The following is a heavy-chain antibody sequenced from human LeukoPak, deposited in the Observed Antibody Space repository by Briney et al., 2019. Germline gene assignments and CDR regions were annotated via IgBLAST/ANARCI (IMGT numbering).Heavy chain of an antibody. CDR2: IYTSGST. V-gene: IGHV4-4*07. D-gene: IGHD6-13*01. CDR3: ARFGSSWVFDAFDI. J-gene: IGHJ3*02. CDR1: GGSISSYY. Sequence: PSETLSLTCTVSGGSISSYYWSWIRQPAGKGLEWIGRIYTSGSTNYNPSLKSRVTMSVDTSKNQFSLKLSPVTAADTAVYYCARFGSSWVFDAFDIWGQGTMVTVSS.